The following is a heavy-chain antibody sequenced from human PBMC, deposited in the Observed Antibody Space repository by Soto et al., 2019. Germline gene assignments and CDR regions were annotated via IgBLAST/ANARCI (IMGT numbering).Heavy chain of an antibody. D-gene: IGHD6-19*01. CDR3: ARGLVATGWYRFGWFDP. Sequence: SETLSLTCAVYGGSFSGYYWSWIRQPPGKGLEWIGEINHSGSTNYNPPLKSRVTISVDTSKNQFSLKLSSVTAADTAVYYCARGLVATGWYRFGWFDPWGQGTLVTVAS. J-gene: IGHJ5*02. V-gene: IGHV4-34*01. CDR1: GGSFSGYY. CDR2: INHSGST.